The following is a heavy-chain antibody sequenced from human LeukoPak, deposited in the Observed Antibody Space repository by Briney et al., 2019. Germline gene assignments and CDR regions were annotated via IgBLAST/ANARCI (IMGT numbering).Heavy chain of an antibody. D-gene: IGHD3-10*01. CDR2: IFPSGST. CDR3: ARDGQTGWFGESPQWYFDL. Sequence: PSETLSLTCTVSGYSISCTLYWGWIRQPPGKGLECIGYIFPSGSTYYNPSLESRVTISVDTPKNQFSLKLRSAAAADTAAYYCARDGQTGWFGESPQWYFDLWCRGTLVTVSS. CDR1: GYSISCTLY. J-gene: IGHJ2*01. V-gene: IGHV4-38-2*02.